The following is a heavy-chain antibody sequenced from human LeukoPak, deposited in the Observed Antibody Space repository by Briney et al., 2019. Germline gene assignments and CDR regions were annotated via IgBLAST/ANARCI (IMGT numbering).Heavy chain of an antibody. V-gene: IGHV3-23*01. CDR2: ISGSGGAT. Sequence: GGSLRLSCAASGFTFNTYRMSWVRQAPGKGLEWVSGISGSGGATYYADCVKGRFTVSRDDPHNTLYLQMNSVRAEDTAVYFCARGGVDHYGSGTYYLMYYFDHWGQGALVTVSS. D-gene: IGHD3-10*01. CDR1: GFTFNTYR. CDR3: ARGGVDHYGSGTYYLMYYFDH. J-gene: IGHJ4*02.